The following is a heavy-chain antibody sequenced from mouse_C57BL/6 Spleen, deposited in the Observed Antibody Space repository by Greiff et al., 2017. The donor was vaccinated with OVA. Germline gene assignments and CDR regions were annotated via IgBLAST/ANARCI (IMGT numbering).Heavy chain of an antibody. D-gene: IGHD2-4*01. CDR1: GFSLTSYG. V-gene: IGHV2-5*01. CDR2: IWRGGST. CDR3: AKRGDYDEDYYAMDY. Sequence: VQLQQSGPGLVQPSQSLSITCTVSGFSLTSYGVHWVRQSPGKGLEWLGVIWRGGSTDYNAAFMSRLSITKDNSKSQVIFKMNSLQADDTDIYYCAKRGDYDEDYYAMDYWGQGTSVTVSS. J-gene: IGHJ4*01.